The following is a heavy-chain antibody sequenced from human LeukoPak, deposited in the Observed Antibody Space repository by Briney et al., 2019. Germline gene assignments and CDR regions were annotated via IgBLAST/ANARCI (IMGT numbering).Heavy chain of an antibody. Sequence: GGSLRLSCTASGFTFSSYTLHWVRQAPGKGLEWVAVISYDGSNKYYADSVKGRFTISRDNSKNTLYLQMNSLRAEDTAVYYCARGGYGDPVFDAFDIWGQGTMVTVSS. CDR2: ISYDGSNK. CDR1: GFTFSSYT. V-gene: IGHV3-30*04. D-gene: IGHD4-17*01. CDR3: ARGGYGDPVFDAFDI. J-gene: IGHJ3*02.